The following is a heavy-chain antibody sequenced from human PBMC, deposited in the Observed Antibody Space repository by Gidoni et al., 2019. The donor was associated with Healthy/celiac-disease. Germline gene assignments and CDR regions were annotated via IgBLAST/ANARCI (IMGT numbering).Heavy chain of an antibody. CDR1: GFTFSSYD. V-gene: IGHV3-13*04. Sequence: EVQLVESGGGLVQPGGSLRLSCAASGFTFSSYDLHWVRQATGKGLEWVSAIGTAGDTYYPGSGKGRFTISRENAKNSLYLQMNRLGAGDTAVYYCARGGSYWDGGLRGVGAFDIWGQGTMVTVSS. D-gene: IGHD2-21*01. CDR3: ARGGSYWDGGLRGVGAFDI. J-gene: IGHJ3*02. CDR2: IGTAGDT.